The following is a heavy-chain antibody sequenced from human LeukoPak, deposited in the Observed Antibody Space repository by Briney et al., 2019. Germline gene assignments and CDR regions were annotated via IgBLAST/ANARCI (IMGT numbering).Heavy chain of an antibody. V-gene: IGHV3-64*05. CDR3: VKGLDYSSSQMDS. CDR1: GFTFNRFY. D-gene: IGHD6-6*01. Sequence: GSLRLSCSASGFTFNRFYLHWVRQAPGKGLEFVSHISSNGATTYYADSVKGRFTISRDNSRNTVYVQMNSLTPEDTAVYYCVKGLDYSSSQMDSWGQGTLVTVSS. CDR2: ISSNGATT. J-gene: IGHJ4*02.